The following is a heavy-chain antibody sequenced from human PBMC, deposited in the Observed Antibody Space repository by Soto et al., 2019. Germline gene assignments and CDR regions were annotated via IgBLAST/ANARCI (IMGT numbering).Heavy chain of an antibody. CDR1: GFPFSSYG. D-gene: IGHD3-3*01. CDR2: IWYDGSNK. Sequence: PGGSLRLSCAAPGFPFSSYGMHWVRQAPGKGLEWVAVIWYDGSNKYYADSVKGRFTISRDNSKNTLYLQMNSLRAEDTAVYYCARDPSYDFWSGYLHYYYYYYMDVWGKGTTVTVSS. V-gene: IGHV3-33*01. J-gene: IGHJ6*03. CDR3: ARDPSYDFWSGYLHYYYYYYMDV.